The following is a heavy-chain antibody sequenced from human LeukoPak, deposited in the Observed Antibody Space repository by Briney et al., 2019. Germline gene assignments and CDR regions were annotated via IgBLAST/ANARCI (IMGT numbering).Heavy chain of an antibody. CDR3: ARGRSSSPHGSVYYYYYMDV. CDR1: GYTFTSYG. V-gene: IGHV1-18*01. Sequence: ASVKVSCKASGYTFTSYGISWVRQAPGQGLEWMGWISAYNGNTNYAQKLQGRVTMTTDTSTSTAYMELRSLRSDDTAVYYCARGRSSSPHGSVYYYYYMDVWGKGTTVTVSS. D-gene: IGHD6-6*01. CDR2: ISAYNGNT. J-gene: IGHJ6*03.